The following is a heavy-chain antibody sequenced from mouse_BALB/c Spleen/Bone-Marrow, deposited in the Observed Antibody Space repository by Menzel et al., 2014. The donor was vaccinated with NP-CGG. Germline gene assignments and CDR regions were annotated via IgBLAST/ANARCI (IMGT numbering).Heavy chain of an antibody. CDR3: ARPGWGNYVFVY. J-gene: IGHJ3*01. CDR2: INPDSSTI. Sequence: EVKLEESGGGLVQPGGSLKLSCVASGFAFSRYWMSWVRQAPGKGLEWIGEINPDSSTINYTPSLKDKFIISRDNAKNTLYLQMSKVRSEDTALYYCARPGWGNYVFVYWGQGTLVTVAT. CDR1: GFAFSRYW. V-gene: IGHV4-1*02. D-gene: IGHD2-1*01.